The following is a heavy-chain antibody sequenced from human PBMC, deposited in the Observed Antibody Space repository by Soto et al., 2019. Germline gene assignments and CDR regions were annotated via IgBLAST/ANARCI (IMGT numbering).Heavy chain of an antibody. V-gene: IGHV3-15*01. Sequence: PGGSLRLSCAASGFTFSNAWMSWVRQAPGKGLEWVGRIKSKTDGGTTDYAAPVKGRFTISRDDSKNTLYLQMNSLKTEDTAVYYCTTARGYLLYFDYWGQGTLVTVSS. D-gene: IGHD1-26*01. CDR1: GFTFSNAW. CDR3: TTARGYLLYFDY. J-gene: IGHJ4*02. CDR2: IKSKTDGGTT.